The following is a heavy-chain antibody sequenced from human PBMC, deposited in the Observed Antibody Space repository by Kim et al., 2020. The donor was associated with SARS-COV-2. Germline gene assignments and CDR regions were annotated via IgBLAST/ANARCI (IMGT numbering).Heavy chain of an antibody. Sequence: ASVKVSCKASGYTFTGYYMHWVRQAPGQGLEWMGRINPNSGGTNYAQKFQGKVTMTRDTSISTAYMELSRLRSDDTAVYYCAREGGDLHSSGWKPYGMDVWGQGTTVTVSS. CDR2: INPNSGGT. CDR1: GYTFTGYY. D-gene: IGHD6-19*01. V-gene: IGHV1-2*06. J-gene: IGHJ6*02. CDR3: AREGGDLHSSGWKPYGMDV.